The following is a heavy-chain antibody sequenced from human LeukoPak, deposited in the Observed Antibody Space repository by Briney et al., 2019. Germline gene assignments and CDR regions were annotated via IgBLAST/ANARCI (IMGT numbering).Heavy chain of an antibody. CDR2: ISSSGSTI. Sequence: PGGSLRLSCAASGFTFSSYSMNWVRQAPGKGLEWVSYISSSGSTIYYADSVKGRFTISRDNAKNSLYLQMNSLRAEDTAVYYCATLDSSGYSLDYWGQGTLVTVSS. J-gene: IGHJ4*02. V-gene: IGHV3-48*04. CDR1: GFTFSSYS. D-gene: IGHD3-22*01. CDR3: ATLDSSGYSLDY.